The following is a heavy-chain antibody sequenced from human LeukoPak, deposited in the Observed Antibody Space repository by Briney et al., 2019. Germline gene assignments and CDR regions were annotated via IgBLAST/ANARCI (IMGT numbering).Heavy chain of an antibody. J-gene: IGHJ4*02. CDR1: GGSFSGYY. CDR2: INHSGST. V-gene: IGHV4-34*01. D-gene: IGHD6-13*01. CDR3: ARVFSAGYSSSWYLDY. Sequence: SETLSLTCAVYGGSFSGYYWSWIRQPPGKGLEWIGEINHSGSTNYNPSLKSRVSISVDRSKNQFSLKLSSVTAADTAVYYCARVFSAGYSSSWYLDYWGQGTLVTVSS.